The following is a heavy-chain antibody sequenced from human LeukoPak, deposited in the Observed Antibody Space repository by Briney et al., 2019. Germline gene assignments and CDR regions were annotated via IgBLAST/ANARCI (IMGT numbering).Heavy chain of an antibody. CDR1: GGSFSGYF. Sequence: PSETLSLTCAVYGGSFSGYFWSWVRQSPGKGLEWIAFMYSTGSTDYNPSLKSRVTISVDTSKHQVSLELSSVTAADTAIYYCARGDSGTWYPTGLHFDYWGQGTLVTVSS. CDR3: ARGDSGTWYPTGLHFDY. J-gene: IGHJ4*02. V-gene: IGHV4-59*01. D-gene: IGHD6-13*01. CDR2: MYSTGST.